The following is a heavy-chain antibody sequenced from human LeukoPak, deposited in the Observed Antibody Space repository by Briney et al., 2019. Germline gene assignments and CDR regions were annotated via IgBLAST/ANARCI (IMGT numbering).Heavy chain of an antibody. V-gene: IGHV3-43*02. D-gene: IGHD1-26*01. CDR2: IDKDGRKT. CDR3: ATWALYHSLDV. Sequence: GGSLRLSCAASGFTLGAFAMHWVRQAPGEGLEWVSLIDKDGRKTYYADSVKGRFTISRDNSKNSLYLQMTSLRTEDTALYYCATWALYHSLDVWGQGATVTVSS. J-gene: IGHJ6*02. CDR1: GFTLGAFA.